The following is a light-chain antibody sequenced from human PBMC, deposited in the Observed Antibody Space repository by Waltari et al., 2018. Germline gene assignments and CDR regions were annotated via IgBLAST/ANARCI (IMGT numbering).Light chain of an antibody. CDR2: DVH. V-gene: IGLV2-8*01. Sequence: QSALTQPPSASGSPGQSVTISCTGTSNDVGRYMYVSWYQLRPGKAPKLLIYDVHNRPSGVPDRFSGSKSGNTASLTVSGLQAEDEGDYYCNSYGGSGNVLFGGGTKLTVL. CDR3: NSYGGSGNVL. J-gene: IGLJ2*01. CDR1: SNDVGRYMY.